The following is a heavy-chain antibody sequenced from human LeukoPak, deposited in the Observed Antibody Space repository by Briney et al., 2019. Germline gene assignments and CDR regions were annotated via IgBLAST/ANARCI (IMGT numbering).Heavy chain of an antibody. Sequence: TLSLTCTVSGGSISSGDYYWSWIRQPPGKGLEWIGYIYYSGSTYYNPSLKSRVTISVDTSKNQFSLKLSSVTAADTAVYYCARETVDTVTIDYWGQGTLVTVSS. CDR1: GGSISSGDYY. D-gene: IGHD4-17*01. V-gene: IGHV4-30-4*01. J-gene: IGHJ4*02. CDR3: ARETVDTVTIDY. CDR2: IYYSGST.